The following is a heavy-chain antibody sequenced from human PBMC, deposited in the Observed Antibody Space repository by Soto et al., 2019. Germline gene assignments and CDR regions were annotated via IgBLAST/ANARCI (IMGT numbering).Heavy chain of an antibody. D-gene: IGHD3-22*01. J-gene: IGHJ4*02. Sequence: SLRLSCAASGFTFSSYAMHWVRQAPGKGLEWVAVISYDGSNKYYADSVKGRFTISRDNSKNTLYLQMNSLRAEDTAVYYCAREDYYDSSGVNYWGQGTLVTVSS. CDR2: ISYDGSNK. V-gene: IGHV3-30-3*01. CDR1: GFTFSSYA. CDR3: AREDYYDSSGVNY.